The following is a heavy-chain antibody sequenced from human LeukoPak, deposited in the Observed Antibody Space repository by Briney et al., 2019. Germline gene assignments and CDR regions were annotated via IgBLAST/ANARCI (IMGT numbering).Heavy chain of an antibody. CDR1: GYTFTGYY. CDR2: INPNSGGT. D-gene: IGHD6-13*01. J-gene: IGHJ5*02. V-gene: IGHV1-2*02. Sequence: ASVKVSCKASGYTFTGYYMHWVRQAPGQGLEWMGWINPNSGGTNYAQKFQGKVTMTRDTSISTAYMELSRLRSDDTAVYYCARSPLYSSSWYGNNWFDPWGQGTLVTVSS. CDR3: ARSPLYSSSWYGNNWFDP.